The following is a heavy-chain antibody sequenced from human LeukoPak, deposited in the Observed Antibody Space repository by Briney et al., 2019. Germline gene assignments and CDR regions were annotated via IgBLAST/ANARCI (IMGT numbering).Heavy chain of an antibody. CDR2: INPNSGGT. CDR3: ARDSVGGVFRGSVTWFDP. Sequence: GASVKVSCKASGYTFTGYYMHWVRQAPGQGLEWMGWINPNSGGTNYAQKFQGRVTMTRDTSISTAYMELSRLRSDDTAVYYCARDSVGGVFRGSVTWFDPWGQGTLVTVSS. J-gene: IGHJ5*02. D-gene: IGHD5/OR15-5a*01. CDR1: GYTFTGYY. V-gene: IGHV1-2*02.